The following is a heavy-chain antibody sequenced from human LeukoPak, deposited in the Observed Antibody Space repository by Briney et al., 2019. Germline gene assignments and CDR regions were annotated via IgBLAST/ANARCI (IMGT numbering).Heavy chain of an antibody. CDR2: INPNSGGT. CDR3: ARGYCSSTSCYVGFDY. Sequence: ASVKVSCKASGYTFTGYYMHWVRQAPGQGLEWMGWINPNSGGTNYAQKLQGRVTMTRDTSISTAYMELSRLRSDDTAVYYCARGYCSSTSCYVGFDYWGQGTLVTVSS. V-gene: IGHV1-2*02. CDR1: GYTFTGYY. D-gene: IGHD2-2*01. J-gene: IGHJ4*02.